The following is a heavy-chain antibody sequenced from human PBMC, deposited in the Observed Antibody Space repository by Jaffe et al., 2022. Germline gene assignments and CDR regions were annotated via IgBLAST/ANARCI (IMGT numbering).Heavy chain of an antibody. CDR2: ISGGAGAT. Sequence: ELQLLESGGGLVQPGGSLRLSCAASGFPFDHYAMSWVRQAPGKGLEWVSAISGGAGATYYTDSVKGRFTISRDNSKKTLDLQMNSLRAEDTAAYYCAKDRYHYWSGFYTGFDTWGQGTTVTVSS. D-gene: IGHD3-3*01. J-gene: IGHJ3*02. V-gene: IGHV3-23*01. CDR3: AKDRYHYWSGFYTGFDT. CDR1: GFPFDHYA.